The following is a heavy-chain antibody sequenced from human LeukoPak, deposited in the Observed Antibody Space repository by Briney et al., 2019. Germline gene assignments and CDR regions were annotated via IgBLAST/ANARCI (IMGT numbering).Heavy chain of an antibody. CDR3: TRAASSGPLFTYHMDV. V-gene: IGHV1-2*02. CDR2: INPNTGGT. D-gene: IGHD3-22*01. Sequence: ASVKVSCKASGYTFTAYYIHWVRQAPGQGLELMGWINPNTGGTNYAQKFQGRVTMTRDTSISTVYMDLSSLRSDDTAMYYCTRAASSGPLFTYHMDVWGKGTMVTVSS. CDR1: GYTFTAYY. J-gene: IGHJ6*03.